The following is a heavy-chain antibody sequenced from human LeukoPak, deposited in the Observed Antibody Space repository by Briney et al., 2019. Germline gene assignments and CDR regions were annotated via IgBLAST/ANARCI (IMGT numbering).Heavy chain of an antibody. Sequence: GGSLRLSCSASGFPVSSYYMSWVRQAPGKGLDWVSVIYSGGSTYYADSVKGRFTISRDNSKNTLYLQMNSLRAEDTAVYYCAREIIQLPGYFDYWGQGTLVTVSS. D-gene: IGHD5-18*01. V-gene: IGHV3-53*01. CDR2: IYSGGST. J-gene: IGHJ4*02. CDR3: AREIIQLPGYFDY. CDR1: GFPVSSYY.